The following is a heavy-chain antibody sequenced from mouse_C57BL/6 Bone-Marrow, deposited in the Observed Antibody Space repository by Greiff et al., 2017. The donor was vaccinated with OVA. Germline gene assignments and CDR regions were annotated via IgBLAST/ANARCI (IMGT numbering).Heavy chain of an antibody. CDR3: ARVDSSGPFDY. V-gene: IGHV3-6*01. CDR1: GYSITSGYY. CDR2: ISYDGSN. Sequence: ESGPGLVKPSQSLSLTCSVTGYSITSGYYWNWIRQFPGNKLEWMGYISYDGSNNYNPSLKNRISITRDTSKNQFFLKLNSVTTEDTATYYCARVDSSGPFDYWGQGTTLTVSS. D-gene: IGHD3-2*02. J-gene: IGHJ2*01.